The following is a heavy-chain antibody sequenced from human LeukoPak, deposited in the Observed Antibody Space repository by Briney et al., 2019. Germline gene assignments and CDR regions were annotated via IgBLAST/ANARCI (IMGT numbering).Heavy chain of an antibody. CDR2: IYYSGST. V-gene: IGHV4-59*01. CDR1: GGSISSYY. J-gene: IGHJ5*02. D-gene: IGHD5-18*01. CDR3: ARARNTAMVRGYNWFDP. Sequence: PSETLSLTCTVSGGSISSYYWSWIRQPPGKGLEWIGYIYYSGSTNYNPSLKSRVTISVDTSKNQFSLKLSSVTAADTAVYYCARARNTAMVRGYNWFDPWGQGTLVTVSS.